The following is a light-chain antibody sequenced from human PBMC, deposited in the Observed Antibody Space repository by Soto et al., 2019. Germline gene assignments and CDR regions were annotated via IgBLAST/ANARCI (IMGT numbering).Light chain of an antibody. V-gene: IGKV1-39*01. CDR2: ADS. J-gene: IGKJ5*01. Sequence: PPRLSAVVGDRVTMTCRASQSIGPFLSWYKKKSGRDXKXXXYADSTLKIGVQSRLSASGSGKNFTLTIRRLQPEDFVPYFCHVNHYIIITFCDGTLLEI. CDR3: HVNHYIIIT. CDR1: QSIGPF.